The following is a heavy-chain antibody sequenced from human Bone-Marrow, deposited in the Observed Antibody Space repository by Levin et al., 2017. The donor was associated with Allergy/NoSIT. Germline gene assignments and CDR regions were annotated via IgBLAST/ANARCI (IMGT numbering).Heavy chain of an antibody. J-gene: IGHJ4*01. D-gene: IGHD1-20*01. V-gene: IGHV1-2*02. Sequence: GESLKISCKASGYTFIHYYIHWMRQAPGQGLEWMGWFNPNGGGTQHAQKFQGRVTMTRDTSVNTVYMQLSSLRSDDTALYFCARVDITADFWGQGTLVTVSS. CDR1: GYTFIHYY. CDR2: FNPNGGGT. CDR3: ARVDITADF.